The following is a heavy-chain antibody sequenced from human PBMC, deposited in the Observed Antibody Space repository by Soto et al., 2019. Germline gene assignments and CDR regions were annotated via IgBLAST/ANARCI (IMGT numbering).Heavy chain of an antibody. D-gene: IGHD6-13*01. V-gene: IGHV4-39*01. CDR1: WGTSVNLGGF. CDR2: MYYSGST. Sequence: SEMHCVRCGVAWGTSVNLGGFCIFNNKPPGKGLEWIGSMYYSGSTYYSPSLKSRVTISVDTSKNQFSLKLSSVTAADTAVYYCARRDGAAGTHWCSAPWGHGSLVLVS. J-gene: IGHJ5*02. CDR3: ARRDGAAGTHWCSAP.